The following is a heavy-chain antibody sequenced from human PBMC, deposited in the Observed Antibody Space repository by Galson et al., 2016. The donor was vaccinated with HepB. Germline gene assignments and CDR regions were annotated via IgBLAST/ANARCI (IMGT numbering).Heavy chain of an antibody. J-gene: IGHJ6*02. CDR2: IDWNGGNR. Sequence: LRLSCAASRFTFDDYAMNWVRQAPGKGLEWVSGIDWNGGNRGYADSVKGRFTISRDSAKNSLYLQMSSLRAEDTALYYCARADSAYYYYAMDVWGQGTTVTVSS. CDR3: ARADSAYYYYAMDV. V-gene: IGHV3-20*04. D-gene: IGHD3-10*01. CDR1: RFTFDDYA.